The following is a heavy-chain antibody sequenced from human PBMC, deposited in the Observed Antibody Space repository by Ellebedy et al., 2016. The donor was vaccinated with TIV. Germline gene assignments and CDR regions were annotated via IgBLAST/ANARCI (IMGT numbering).Heavy chain of an antibody. CDR2: INPNSGGT. Sequence: ASVKVSCKAPGGTFSSYAISWVRQAPGQGLEWMGWINPNSGGTNYAQKFQGRVTMTRDTSISTAYMELSRLRSDDTAVYYCAVAGGGGAFDIWGQGTMVTVSS. D-gene: IGHD4-23*01. V-gene: IGHV1-2*02. J-gene: IGHJ3*02. CDR1: GGTFSSYA. CDR3: AVAGGGGAFDI.